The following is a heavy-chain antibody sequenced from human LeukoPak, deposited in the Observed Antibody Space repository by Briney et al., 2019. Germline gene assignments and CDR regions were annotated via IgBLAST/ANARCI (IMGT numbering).Heavy chain of an antibody. CDR1: GFTFSSYV. D-gene: IGHD3-10*01. CDR3: AKDASAGSGSYYNY. J-gene: IGHJ4*02. CDR2: ISGSGGST. V-gene: IGHV3-23*01. Sequence: GGSLRLSCAASGFTFSSYVMSWVRQAPGKGLEWVSAISGSGGSTFYADSVKGRFTISRDNSKTTLSLQMNSLRAEDTAMYYCAKDASAGSGSYYNYWGQGTLVTVSS.